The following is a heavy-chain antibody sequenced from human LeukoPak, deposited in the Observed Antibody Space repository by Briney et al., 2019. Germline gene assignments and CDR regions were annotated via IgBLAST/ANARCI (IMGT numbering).Heavy chain of an antibody. CDR2: IWYDGSNK. CDR3: ARAYSSGWSNDAFDI. J-gene: IGHJ3*02. Sequence: PGGSLRLSCAASGFTFSSYGMHWVRQAPGKGLEWVAVIWYDGSNKYYADSVKGRFTISRDNSKNTLYLQMNSLRAEDTAVYYCARAYSSGWSNDAFDIWGQGTMVTVSS. V-gene: IGHV3-33*01. D-gene: IGHD6-19*01. CDR1: GFTFSSYG.